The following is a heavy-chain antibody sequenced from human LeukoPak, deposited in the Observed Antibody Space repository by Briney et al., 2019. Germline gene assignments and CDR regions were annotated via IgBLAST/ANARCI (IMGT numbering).Heavy chain of an antibody. Sequence: PGGSLRLSCAASGFTFSSDAMHWARQAPGKGLEWVAVISHDGTNKYYADSVKDRFTISRDNSKSILYLQMNSLRAEDTAVYYCARSTPGDYTLHLIDSWGQGTLVTVSS. CDR2: ISHDGTNK. CDR3: ARSTPGDYTLHLIDS. D-gene: IGHD3-3*01. V-gene: IGHV3-30-3*01. CDR1: GFTFSSDA. J-gene: IGHJ4*02.